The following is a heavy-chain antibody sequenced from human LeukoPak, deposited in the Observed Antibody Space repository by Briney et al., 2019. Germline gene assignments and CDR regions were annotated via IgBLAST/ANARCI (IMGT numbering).Heavy chain of an antibody. CDR3: ARDCPWYDFWSGYPYYYYYYMDV. J-gene: IGHJ6*03. Sequence: SETLSLTCTVSGGSISSYYWSWIRQPPGKGLEWIGYIYYSGSTNYNPSLKSRVTISVDTSKNQFSLKLSSVTAADTAVYYCARDCPWYDFWSGYPYYYYYYMDVWGKGTTVTVSS. D-gene: IGHD3-3*01. V-gene: IGHV4-59*01. CDR2: IYYSGST. CDR1: GGSISSYY.